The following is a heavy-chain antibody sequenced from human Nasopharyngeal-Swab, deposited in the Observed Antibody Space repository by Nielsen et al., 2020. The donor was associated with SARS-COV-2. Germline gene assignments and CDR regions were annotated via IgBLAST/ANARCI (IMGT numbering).Heavy chain of an antibody. J-gene: IGHJ4*02. CDR1: GYNFTSYA. CDR2: INAGNGNT. CDR3: ARGRPEPSYYGSGSRLDY. D-gene: IGHD3-10*01. V-gene: IGHV1-3*01. Sequence: ASVKVSCKASGYNFTSYAMHWVRQAPGQRLEWMGWINAGNGNTKYSQKFQGRVTITRDTSASTAYMELSSLRSEDTAVYYCARGRPEPSYYGSGSRLDYWGQGTLVTVSS.